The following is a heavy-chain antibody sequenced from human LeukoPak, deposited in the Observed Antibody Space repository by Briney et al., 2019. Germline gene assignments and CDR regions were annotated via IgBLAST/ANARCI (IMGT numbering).Heavy chain of an antibody. CDR1: GGSLSTSNYY. D-gene: IGHD3-10*01. J-gene: IGHJ5*02. CDR2: NFYRESL. V-gene: IGHV4-39*07. CDR3: ARGRGEGRGISMVRGVRAPSYNWFDP. Sequence: PSETLSLTCTVSGGSLSTSNYYWGWIRKPPGKGLERLGNNFYRESLHYITSVTSRVTISVDTSKNQFSLRLSSVTAADTAVYYCARGRGEGRGISMVRGVRAPSYNWFDPWGHGTLVTVSS.